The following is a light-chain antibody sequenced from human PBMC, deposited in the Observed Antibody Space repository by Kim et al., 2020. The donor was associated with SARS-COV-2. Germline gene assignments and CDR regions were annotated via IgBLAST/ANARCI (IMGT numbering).Light chain of an antibody. Sequence: SLAPGQTAGITCACDNLSDKYACWYQQKPGQSPVLVIYQDSKRPSGIPERFSGSNSGNTATLTISGTQAMDEADYYCQAWDSSTAVFGGGTQLTVL. CDR1: NLSDKY. V-gene: IGLV3-1*01. J-gene: IGLJ2*01. CDR3: QAWDSSTAV. CDR2: QDS.